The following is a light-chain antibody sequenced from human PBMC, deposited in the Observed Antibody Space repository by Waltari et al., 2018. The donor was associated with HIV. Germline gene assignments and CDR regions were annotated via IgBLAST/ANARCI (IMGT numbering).Light chain of an antibody. CDR3: QQYSSSPYT. J-gene: IGKJ2*01. Sequence: IVLTQSPKTLSLSPGEGATLSCRASQNVSSDYLAWYRQRPGQAPRLVIYGVSNRATDIPDRITGSGSGTDFTFTINGLELEDVALYYCQQYSSSPYTFGQGTKLQIK. CDR1: QNVSSDY. CDR2: GVS. V-gene: IGKV3-20*01.